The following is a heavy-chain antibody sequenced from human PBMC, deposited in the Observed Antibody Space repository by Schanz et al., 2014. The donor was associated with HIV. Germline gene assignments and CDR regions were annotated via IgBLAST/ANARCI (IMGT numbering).Heavy chain of an antibody. J-gene: IGHJ4*02. V-gene: IGHV3-33*01. CDR3: ARAPYDCWMAYFDF. CDR2: IWYDGSNK. CDR1: GFTFSSYG. Sequence: QVQLVESGGGVVQPGRSLRLSCAASGFTFSSYGMHWVRQAPGKGLEWVAVIWYDGSNKYYADSVKGRFTTSRDNSKNTLYLQMNSLRAEDTAVYYCARAPYDCWMAYFDFWGQGTLVTVSS. D-gene: IGHD3-3*01.